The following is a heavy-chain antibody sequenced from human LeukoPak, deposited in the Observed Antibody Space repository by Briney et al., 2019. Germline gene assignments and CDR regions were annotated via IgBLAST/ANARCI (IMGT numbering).Heavy chain of an antibody. CDR3: ARHLRSEGVAY. D-gene: IGHD3-16*01. Sequence: GGSLRLSCAASGFFFSIYCMRWVRQAPGKGLEWVANIMQDGSEKHYVDSVKGRFTISRQNAKKSLFLQVNSLRADDTAVYYCARHLRSEGVAYWRQ. V-gene: IGHV3-7*01. CDR1: GFFFSIYC. J-gene: IGHJ4*02. CDR2: IMQDGSEK.